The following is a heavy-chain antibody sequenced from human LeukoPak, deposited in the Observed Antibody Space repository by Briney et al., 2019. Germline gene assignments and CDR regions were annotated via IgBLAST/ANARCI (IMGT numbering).Heavy chain of an antibody. CDR3: VRGLYGLGWDY. Sequence: GGSLRPSCTASRFTFSNFNMRWVRQAPGEGLQFVSGITSDGSSIDYADSVRGRFTISRDNSKSTLYLRMSSLRVEDTALYYCVRGLYGLGWDYWGPGTLVTVSS. CDR1: RFTFSNFN. V-gene: IGHV3-64D*06. CDR2: ITSDGSSI. J-gene: IGHJ4*02. D-gene: IGHD3-10*01.